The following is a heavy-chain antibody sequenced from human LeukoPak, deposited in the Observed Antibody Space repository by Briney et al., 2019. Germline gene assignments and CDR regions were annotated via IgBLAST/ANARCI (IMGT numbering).Heavy chain of an antibody. D-gene: IGHD1-26*01. CDR1: GLSISSSSYS. J-gene: IGHJ4*02. CDR3: ARLALQEVGATQTYYLDY. CDR2: IYYSGST. Sequence: PSETLSLICTVSGLSISSSSYSWGWIRQPRGKGLEWIESIYYSGSTYYNPSLKSRVTISVDTSKNQFSLKLSSVTAADTAVYYCARLALQEVGATQTYYLDYWGQGTLVTVSS. V-gene: IGHV4-39*07.